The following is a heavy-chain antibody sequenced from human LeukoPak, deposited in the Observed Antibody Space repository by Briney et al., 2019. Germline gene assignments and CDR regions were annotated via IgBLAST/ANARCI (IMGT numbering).Heavy chain of an antibody. D-gene: IGHD1-26*01. Sequence: GGSLRLSCAASGFTFSSYSMNWVRQAPGKGLEWVSSISSSSSYIYYADSVKGRFTISRDNAKNSLYLQMNSLRAEDTAVYYCAKDRGSGSYYSYYYMDVWGKGTTVTVSS. J-gene: IGHJ6*03. CDR1: GFTFSSYS. CDR3: AKDRGSGSYYSYYYMDV. CDR2: ISSSSSYI. V-gene: IGHV3-21*01.